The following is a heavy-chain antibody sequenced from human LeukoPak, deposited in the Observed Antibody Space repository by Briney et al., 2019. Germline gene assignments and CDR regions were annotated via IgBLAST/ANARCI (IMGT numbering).Heavy chain of an antibody. J-gene: IGHJ5*02. V-gene: IGHV4-34*01. CDR1: GGSFSGYY. CDR3: ARGCGSSWYGWFDP. Sequence: PSETLSLTCAAYGGSFSGYYWSWIRQPPGKGLEWIGEINHSGSTNYNPSLKSRVTISVDTSKNQFSLKLSSVTAADTAVYYCARGCGSSWYGWFDPWGQGTLVTVSS. D-gene: IGHD6-13*01. CDR2: INHSGST.